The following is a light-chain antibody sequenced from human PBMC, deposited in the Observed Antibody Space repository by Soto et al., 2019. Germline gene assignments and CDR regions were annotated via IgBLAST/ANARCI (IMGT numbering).Light chain of an antibody. CDR3: ATWYASLSEVV. J-gene: IGLJ3*02. Sequence: QSVLTQPPSVSAAPGQRVTISCSGSRSNIGNEIVSWYQQQVPGTAPKLLIYGNDRLPSGITDRFSGSKSGTSATLTITGRQTGDEADYYGATWYASLSEVVFGGGTKLTVL. V-gene: IGLV1-51*01. CDR1: RSNIGNEI. CDR2: GND.